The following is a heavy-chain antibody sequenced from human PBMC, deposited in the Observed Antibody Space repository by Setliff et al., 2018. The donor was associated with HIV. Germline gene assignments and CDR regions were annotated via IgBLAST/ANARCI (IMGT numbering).Heavy chain of an antibody. V-gene: IGHV4-61*09. J-gene: IGHJ4*02. D-gene: IGHD3-22*01. CDR1: GGSISSGSYY. CDR3: TRGARYAYYYDSSGYYRHFDY. CDR2: IYTTGST. Sequence: PSETLSLTCTVSGGSISSGSYYWTWIRQPAGKGLEWIGQIYTTGSTKYNPSLKSRVTMSVDTSKNRFSLNLSSVIAADTAVYYCTRGARYAYYYDSSGYYRHFDYWGQGTLVTVSS.